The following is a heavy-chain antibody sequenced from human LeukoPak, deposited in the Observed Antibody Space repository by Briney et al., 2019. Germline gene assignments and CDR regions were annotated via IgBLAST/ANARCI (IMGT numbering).Heavy chain of an antibody. D-gene: IGHD2-15*01. Sequence: ASVKVSCKASGYTFTSYYMHWVRQAPGQGLEWMGIINPSGGSTSYAQKFQGRVTMTRNTSISTAYMELSSLRSEDTAVYYCARGLGGGKNWFDPWGQGTLVTVSS. J-gene: IGHJ5*02. CDR2: INPSGGST. CDR3: ARGLGGGKNWFDP. CDR1: GYTFTSYY. V-gene: IGHV1-46*01.